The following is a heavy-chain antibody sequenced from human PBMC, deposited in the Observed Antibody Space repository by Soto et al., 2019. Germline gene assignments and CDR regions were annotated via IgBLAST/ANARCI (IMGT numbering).Heavy chain of an antibody. Sequence: ASVTVSCKASGYTFTSYGISWVRQAPGQGLEWMGWISAYNGNTNYAQKLQGRVTMTTDTSTRTAYMELRSQRSDDTALYYCARDRRYFDCAGPWGQGTLVTVSS. V-gene: IGHV1-18*04. CDR1: GYTFTSYG. CDR2: ISAYNGNT. J-gene: IGHJ5*02. CDR3: ARDRRYFDCAGP. D-gene: IGHD3-9*01.